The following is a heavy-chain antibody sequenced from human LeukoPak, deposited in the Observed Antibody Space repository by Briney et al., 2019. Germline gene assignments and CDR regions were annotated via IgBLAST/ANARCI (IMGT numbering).Heavy chain of an antibody. CDR2: INHSGST. CDR1: GGSFSGYY. CDR3: ARDLTPVDAFDI. J-gene: IGHJ3*02. Sequence: SETLSLTCAVYGGSFSGYYWSWIRQPPGKGLEWIGEINHSGSTNYNPSLKSRVTKSVDTSKNQFSLKLSSVTAADTAVYYCARDLTPVDAFDIWGQGTMVTVSS. V-gene: IGHV4-34*01.